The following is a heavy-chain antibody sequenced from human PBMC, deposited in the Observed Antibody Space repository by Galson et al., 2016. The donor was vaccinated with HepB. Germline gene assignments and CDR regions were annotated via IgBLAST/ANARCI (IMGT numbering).Heavy chain of an antibody. CDR3: AKDRPDDRSNYFDY. D-gene: IGHD6-6*01. Sequence: SLRLSCAASGFTFSSYAMSWVRLAPGKGLEWVSTIGSSDGSTYYADSVKGRFTISRDNSKSMLYMQMHSLRVEDTAVYYCAKDRPDDRSNYFDYWGQGTVVTVSS. V-gene: IGHV3-23*01. CDR2: IGSSDGST. J-gene: IGHJ4*02. CDR1: GFTFSSYA.